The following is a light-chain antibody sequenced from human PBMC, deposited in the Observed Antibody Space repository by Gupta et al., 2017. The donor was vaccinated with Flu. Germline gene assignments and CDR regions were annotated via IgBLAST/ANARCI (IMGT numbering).Light chain of an antibody. CDR3: QQRSNWPPFT. V-gene: IGKV3-11*01. CDR2: DTS. J-gene: IGKJ3*01. Sequence: EIVLTQSPATLSLSPGDRATLSCRASQSVTSYLAWYQQKPGQAPRLLIYDTSNRAAGIPARFSGSGCGTDFTLTISSREPEDFAVYYCQQRSNWPPFTFGHGTKVDIK. CDR1: QSVTSY.